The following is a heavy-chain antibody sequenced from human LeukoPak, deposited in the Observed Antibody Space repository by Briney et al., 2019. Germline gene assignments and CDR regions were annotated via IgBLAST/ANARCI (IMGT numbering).Heavy chain of an antibody. CDR2: IYYSGST. V-gene: IGHV4-39*01. J-gene: IGHJ4*02. Sequence: KPSETLSLTCTVSGGSISSSSYYWGWIRQPPGKGLEWIGSIYYSGSTYYNPSLKSRVTISVDTSRNQFSLKLSSVTAADTAVYYCARLEVGVTLDYWGQGTLVTVSS. D-gene: IGHD2-21*02. CDR3: ARLEVGVTLDY. CDR1: GGSISSSSYY.